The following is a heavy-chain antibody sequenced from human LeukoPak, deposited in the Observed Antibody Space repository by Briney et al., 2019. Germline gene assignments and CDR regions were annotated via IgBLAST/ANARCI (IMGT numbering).Heavy chain of an antibody. CDR2: INGNTGGT. CDR3: ARDGAEWLRSGRPYYFDY. D-gene: IGHD5-12*01. J-gene: IGHJ4*02. V-gene: IGHV1-2*02. Sequence: ASVKVSCKAYGYTFTGYYMHWVRQAPGQGLEWVGWINGNTGGTNYALKFRGRVTMTRDTSITTAYMELSRLRSDDTAVYYCARDGAEWLRSGRPYYFDYWGQGTLVTVSS. CDR1: GYTFTGYY.